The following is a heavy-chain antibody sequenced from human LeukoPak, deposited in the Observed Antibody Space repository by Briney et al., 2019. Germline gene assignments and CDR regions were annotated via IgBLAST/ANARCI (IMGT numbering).Heavy chain of an antibody. CDR1: GFTFSSYA. CDR2: ISGSGGST. D-gene: IGHD3-9*01. Sequence: PGGSLRLSCAASGFTFSSYAMSWVRQAPGKGLEWVSAISGSGGSTYYADSVKGRFTISRDNAKNSLYLQMNSLRAEDTAVYYCARGVALRYFDWLTDDYWGQGTLVTVSS. J-gene: IGHJ4*02. V-gene: IGHV3-23*01. CDR3: ARGVALRYFDWLTDDY.